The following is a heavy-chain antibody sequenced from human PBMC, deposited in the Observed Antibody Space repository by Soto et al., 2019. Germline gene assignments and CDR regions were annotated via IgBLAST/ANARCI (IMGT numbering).Heavy chain of an antibody. Sequence: QVQLVQSGSEVRKPGSSVKVSCKASGGTFSSDAFSWVRQAPGQGLEWMGGIIPTSGTANYAQKFQGRATITADDSASTAYMELSSLTSEDTAVYFCARGQGYCSGGICYYYYYGMDVWGQGTTVTVSS. CDR2: IIPTSGTA. CDR3: ARGQGYCSGGICYYYYYGMDV. CDR1: GGTFSSDA. J-gene: IGHJ6*02. V-gene: IGHV1-69*01. D-gene: IGHD2-15*01.